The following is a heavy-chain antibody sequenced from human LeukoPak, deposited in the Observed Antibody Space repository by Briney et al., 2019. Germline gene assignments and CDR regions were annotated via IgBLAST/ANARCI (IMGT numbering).Heavy chain of an antibody. J-gene: IGHJ4*02. CDR3: ASQPSAVAGNY. CDR1: GFTFSSYW. D-gene: IGHD6-19*01. Sequence: GGSLRLSCAASGFTFSSYWMTWVRQAPGKGLEWVANMSPDGSAKYYVDSVKGRFTISRDNARNSLYLQMNSLGAEYTATYFCASQPSAVAGNYWGQGTLVTVSS. V-gene: IGHV3-7*02. CDR2: MSPDGSAK.